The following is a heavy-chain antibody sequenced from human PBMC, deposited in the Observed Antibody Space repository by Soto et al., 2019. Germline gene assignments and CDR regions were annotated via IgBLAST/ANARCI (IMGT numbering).Heavy chain of an antibody. Sequence: AHLVESGGGVVQPGRSLRLSSAASGLTFSFYDIHWVRQAPGKGLEWVSVISFDGSNKHYADSVKGRFTIFRDNSKNTLYLQMSILRPEDTAVYYSAIIHSGSLVVEIWGQGTKVT. J-gene: IGHJ3*02. CDR1: GLTFSFYD. CDR3: AIIHSGSLVVEI. V-gene: IGHV3-30*03. CDR2: ISFDGSNK. D-gene: IGHD1-26*01.